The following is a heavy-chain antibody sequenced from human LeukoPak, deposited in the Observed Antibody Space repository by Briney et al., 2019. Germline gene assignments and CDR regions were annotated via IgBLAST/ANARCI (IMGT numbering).Heavy chain of an antibody. V-gene: IGHV4-34*01. CDR1: GGSYSGYY. Sequence: SETLSLTCAVSGGSYSGYYWSWIRQPPGKGLEWIGEIHYRGSTSYKPSLKSRVTISGDTSKNQFSLKVTFVTAADTAVYYCARGILGSYYFDLWGRGTLVTVSS. CDR2: IHYRGST. J-gene: IGHJ2*01. D-gene: IGHD3-16*01. CDR3: ARGILGSYYFDL.